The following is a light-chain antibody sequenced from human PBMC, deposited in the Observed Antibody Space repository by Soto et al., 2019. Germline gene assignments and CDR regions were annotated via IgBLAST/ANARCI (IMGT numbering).Light chain of an antibody. CDR1: QSIDSY. CDR3: QQYYSWPRGT. V-gene: IGKV3-15*01. J-gene: IGKJ1*01. CDR2: DAS. Sequence: EIVLTQSPATLSLSPGERATLSCRASQSIDSYLAWYQQKPGQAPRLLIFDASTRATGVPARFSGSGSGTEFTLTISSLQSADFATYYCQQYYSWPRGTFGQGTKVDIK.